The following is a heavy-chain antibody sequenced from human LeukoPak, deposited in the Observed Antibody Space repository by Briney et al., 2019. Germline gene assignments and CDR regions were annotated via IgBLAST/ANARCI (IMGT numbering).Heavy chain of an antibody. CDR2: MNPNSGNT. CDR1: GYTFTSYD. J-gene: IGHJ6*02. D-gene: IGHD6-6*01. CDR3: ARVWQLDHVGDYYYGMDV. Sequence: ASVKVSCKASGYTFTSYDINWVRQATGQGLEWMGWMNPNSGNTGYAQKFQGRVTMTRNTSISTAYMEPSSLRSEDTAVYYCARVWQLDHVGDYYYGMDVWGQGTTVTVSS. V-gene: IGHV1-8*01.